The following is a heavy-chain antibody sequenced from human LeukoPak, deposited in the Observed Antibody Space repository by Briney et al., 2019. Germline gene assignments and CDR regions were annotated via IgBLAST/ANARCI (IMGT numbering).Heavy chain of an antibody. D-gene: IGHD7-27*01. CDR1: GGSISSYY. J-gene: IGHJ2*01. CDR3: ARDTLAGLNWYFDL. Sequence: SETLSLTCTVSGGSISSYYWSWIRQPPGKGLEWIGYIYYSGSTNYNPSLKSRVTISVDTSKNQFSLKLSSVTAADTAVYYCARDTLAGLNWYFDLWGRGTLVTVSS. V-gene: IGHV4-59*12. CDR2: IYYSGST.